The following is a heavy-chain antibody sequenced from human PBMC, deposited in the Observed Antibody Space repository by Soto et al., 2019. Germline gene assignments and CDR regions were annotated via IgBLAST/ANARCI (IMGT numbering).Heavy chain of an antibody. Sequence: PGGSLRLSCAASGFTFSNYTMHWVRQAPGKGLEWVALISYDKIDKYFADAVKGRFTISRDNSKNTLYLQMDSLRAEDTAVYYCAGRSGSSDYWGRGTLVTVSS. CDR2: ISYDKIDK. CDR3: AGRSGSSDY. CDR1: GFTFSNYT. J-gene: IGHJ4*02. D-gene: IGHD3-10*01. V-gene: IGHV3-30*04.